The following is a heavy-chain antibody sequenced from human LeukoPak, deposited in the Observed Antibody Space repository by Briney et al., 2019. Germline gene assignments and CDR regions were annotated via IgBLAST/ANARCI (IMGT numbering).Heavy chain of an antibody. Sequence: GGSLRLSCAASGFTFSSYGMHWVRQAPGKGLEWVAVISYDGSNKYYADSVKGRFTISRDNSKNTLYLQMNSLRAEDTAVYYCAKYGGSGSSWYQDFDYWGQGTLVTVSS. J-gene: IGHJ4*02. V-gene: IGHV3-30*18. CDR1: GFTFSSYG. CDR2: ISYDGSNK. CDR3: AKYGGSGSSWYQDFDY. D-gene: IGHD6-13*01.